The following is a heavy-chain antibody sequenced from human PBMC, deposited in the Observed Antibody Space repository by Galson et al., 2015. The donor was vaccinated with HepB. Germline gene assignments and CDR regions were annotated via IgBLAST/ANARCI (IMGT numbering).Heavy chain of an antibody. D-gene: IGHD3-22*01. CDR2: IIPIFGTA. J-gene: IGHJ4*02. CDR1: GYTFTSYA. Sequence: SVKVSCKASGYTFTSYAISWVRQAPGQGLEWMGGIIPIFGTANYAQKFQGRVTITADESTSTAYMELSSLRSEDTAVYYCARGRYYDSSGYYDYWGQGTLVTVSS. CDR3: ARGRYYDSSGYYDY. V-gene: IGHV1-69*13.